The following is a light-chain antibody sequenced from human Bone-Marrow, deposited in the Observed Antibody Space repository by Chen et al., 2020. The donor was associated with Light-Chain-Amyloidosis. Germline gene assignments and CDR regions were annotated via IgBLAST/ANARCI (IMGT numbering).Light chain of an antibody. J-gene: IGKJ5*01. V-gene: IGKV2-28*01. CDR2: LGS. CDR3: MQALQSVT. Sequence: DMVMTQSPPSLPVTPGEPASISCRSSQSLLHANGYNYLDWYLQKPGQSPQLLIYLGSNRASGVPDRFSGSGSGTDFTLKISRVEAEDVGVYYCMQALQSVTFGQGTRLEI. CDR1: QSLLHANGYNY.